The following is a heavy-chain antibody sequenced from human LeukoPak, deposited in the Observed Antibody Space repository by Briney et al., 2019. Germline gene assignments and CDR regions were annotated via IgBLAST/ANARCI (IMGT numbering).Heavy chain of an antibody. J-gene: IGHJ6*02. CDR2: IYSGGST. CDR3: ARGRYEFSAAMDV. Sequence: GGSLRLSCAASGFTVSSNYMSWVRQAPGTGLEWVSVIYSGGSTNYADSVRGRFTISRDNSKNTLYLQINSLRAEDTAVYYCARGRYEFSAAMDVWGQGTTVTVSS. CDR1: GFTVSSNY. V-gene: IGHV3-53*01. D-gene: IGHD5-12*01.